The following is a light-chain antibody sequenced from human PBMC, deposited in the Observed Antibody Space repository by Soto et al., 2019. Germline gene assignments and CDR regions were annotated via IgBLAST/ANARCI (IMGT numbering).Light chain of an antibody. J-gene: IGLJ1*01. CDR3: CSYAGSYTFGGV. CDR1: SSDVGGYNY. Sequence: QSALTQPRSVSGSPGQSVTISCTGTSSDVGGYNYVSWYQQHPGKAPKLMIYDVSKRPSGVPDRFSGSKSGYTASLTISGLQAEDEADYYCCSYAGSYTFGGVFGTGTQLTVL. V-gene: IGLV2-11*01. CDR2: DVS.